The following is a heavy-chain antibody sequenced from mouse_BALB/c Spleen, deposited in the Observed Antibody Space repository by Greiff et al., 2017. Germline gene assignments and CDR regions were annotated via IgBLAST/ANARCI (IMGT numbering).Heavy chain of an antibody. J-gene: IGHJ3*01. CDR2: ISSGGGST. D-gene: IGHD1-1*01. CDR3: ARHYYGSGDWFAY. V-gene: IGHV5-12-1*01. Sequence: EVKLMESGGGLVKPGGSLKLSCAASGFAFSSYDMSWVRQTPEKRLEWVAYISSGGGSTYYPDTVKGRFTISRDNAKNTLYLQMSSLKSEDTAMYYCARHYYGSGDWFAYWGQGTLVTVSA. CDR1: GFAFSSYD.